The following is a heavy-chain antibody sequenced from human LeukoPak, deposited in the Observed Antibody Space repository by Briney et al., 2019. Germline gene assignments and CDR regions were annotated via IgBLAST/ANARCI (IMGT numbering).Heavy chain of an antibody. V-gene: IGHV3-21*01. CDR2: ISTSSSYI. Sequence: PGGSLRLSCAASGFTFSSYSMNWVRQAPGKGLEWVSSISTSSSYIYYADSVRGRFTISRDNANKSLYVQMNSRRDEDTVVYYFARVNLYYDSSGFYNWGEGTLVTVSS. J-gene: IGHJ4*02. D-gene: IGHD3-22*01. CDR1: GFTFSSYS. CDR3: ARVNLYYDSSGFYN.